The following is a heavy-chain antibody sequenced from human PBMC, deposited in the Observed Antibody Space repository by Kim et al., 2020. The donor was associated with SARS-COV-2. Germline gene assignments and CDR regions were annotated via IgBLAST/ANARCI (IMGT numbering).Heavy chain of an antibody. V-gene: IGHV4-34*01. CDR3: ARRPGGYYYYYGMDV. Sequence: PSLKSRVTISVDTSKNQFSLKLSPVTAAEAAVYYCARRPGGYYYYYGMDVWGQGTTVTVSS. D-gene: IGHD3-10*01. J-gene: IGHJ6*02.